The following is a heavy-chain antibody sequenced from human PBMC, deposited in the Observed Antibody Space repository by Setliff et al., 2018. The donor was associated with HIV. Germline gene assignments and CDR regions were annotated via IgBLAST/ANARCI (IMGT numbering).Heavy chain of an antibody. V-gene: IGHV4-59*11. J-gene: IGHJ4*02. Sequence: SETLSLTCTVSGGSISSHYWNWIRQPPGKGLEWIGYIYYSGSTNYNLSLKSRVTISVDTSKNQFSLKLSSVTAADTAVYYCARKGMTVPGFDYWGQGTLVTVSS. D-gene: IGHD2-21*02. CDR2: IYYSGST. CDR3: ARKGMTVPGFDY. CDR1: GGSISSHY.